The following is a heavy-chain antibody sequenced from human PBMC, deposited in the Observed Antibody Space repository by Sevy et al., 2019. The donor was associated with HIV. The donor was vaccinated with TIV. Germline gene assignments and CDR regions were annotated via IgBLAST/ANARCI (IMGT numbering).Heavy chain of an antibody. V-gene: IGHV4-59*01. D-gene: IGHD1-20*01. J-gene: IGHJ4*02. Sequence: SETLSLTCTVSGGSMNIYYWSWIRQPPGKGLEWIGYIYYSGSTNYNPSLKSRVTISVDTSKNQFSLKLRSVTAADTAVYHCARVGFNWNDVDYWGQGTLVTVSS. CDR3: ARVGFNWNDVDY. CDR1: GGSMNIYY. CDR2: IYYSGST.